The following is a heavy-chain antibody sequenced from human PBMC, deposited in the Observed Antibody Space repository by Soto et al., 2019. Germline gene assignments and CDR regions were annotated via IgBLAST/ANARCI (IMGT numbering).Heavy chain of an antibody. V-gene: IGHV3-23*01. D-gene: IGHD2-15*01. Sequence: TGGSLRLSCTASGFSFSSYGMTWARQAPGKGLEWVSLISGSGGDTYYADSVKGRFTISRDNSKNTLYLQMNSLRAEDTAVFYCAKLDGGSNYWGQGTLVTVSS. J-gene: IGHJ4*02. CDR3: AKLDGGSNY. CDR1: GFSFSSYG. CDR2: ISGSGGDT.